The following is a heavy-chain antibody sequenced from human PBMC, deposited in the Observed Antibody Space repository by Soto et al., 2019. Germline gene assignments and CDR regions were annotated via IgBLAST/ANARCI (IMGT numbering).Heavy chain of an antibody. V-gene: IGHV5-10-1*03. CDR2: IDPSDSYT. Sequence: EVQLVQSGAEVKKPGESLRISCKGSGYSFTSYWISWVRQMPGKGLEWMGRIDPSDSYTNYSLSFQGHVTISADKSISTAYLQWSSLKASDTAMYYCARGFTIFGMVITHGMDVWGQGTTVTVSS. J-gene: IGHJ6*02. D-gene: IGHD3-3*01. CDR3: ARGFTIFGMVITHGMDV. CDR1: GYSFTSYW.